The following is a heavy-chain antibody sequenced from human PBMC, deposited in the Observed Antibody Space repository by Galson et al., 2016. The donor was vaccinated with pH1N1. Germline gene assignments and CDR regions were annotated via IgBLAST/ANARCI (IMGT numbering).Heavy chain of an antibody. J-gene: IGHJ4*02. CDR2: INPNSDVT. CDR3: ARDSKGGIPFHY. CDR1: GYTFTDYY. V-gene: IGHV1-2*02. D-gene: IGHD1-26*01. Sequence: SCKASGYTFTDYYIHWVRQAPGKGLEWMGWINPNSDVTEYAQKFQDRVTMTRDTSINTAYMELSGLTSDDTAVYYCARDSKGGIPFHYWGQGTLVTLSS.